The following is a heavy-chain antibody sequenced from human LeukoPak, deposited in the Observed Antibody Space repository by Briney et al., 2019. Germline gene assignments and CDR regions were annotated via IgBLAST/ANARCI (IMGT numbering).Heavy chain of an antibody. V-gene: IGHV3-23*01. Sequence: GGSLRLSCAASGFTFSSYAMSWVRQAPGKGLEWVSAISGSGGSTYYADSVKGRFTISRDNSKNTLYLQMNSLRAEDTAVYYCAKDGEWGLLLTDNYYFDYWGQGTLVTVSS. J-gene: IGHJ4*02. CDR1: GFTFSSYA. CDR3: AKDGEWGLLLTDNYYFDY. CDR2: ISGSGGST. D-gene: IGHD1-26*01.